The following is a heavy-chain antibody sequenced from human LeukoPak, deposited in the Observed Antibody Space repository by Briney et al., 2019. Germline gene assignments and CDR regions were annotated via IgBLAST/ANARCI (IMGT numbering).Heavy chain of an antibody. V-gene: IGHV3-66*01. J-gene: IGHJ4*02. Sequence: PGGSLRLSCAASGFTVSSNNMSWVRQAPGKGLEWGSVIYSGGTTYYSESVKGGVTISRDNSKNTLYLQTNSLRAEDTAVYYCARGRRITIFGVIIDRYFDYWGQGTLVTVSS. CDR2: IYSGGTT. CDR1: GFTVSSNN. D-gene: IGHD3-3*01. CDR3: ARGRRITIFGVIIDRYFDY.